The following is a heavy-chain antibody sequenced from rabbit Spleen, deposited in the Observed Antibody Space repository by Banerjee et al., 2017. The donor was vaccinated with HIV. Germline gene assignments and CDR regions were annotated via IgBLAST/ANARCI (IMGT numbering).Heavy chain of an antibody. CDR1: GFDLSNYD. J-gene: IGHJ4*01. V-gene: IGHV1S45*01. D-gene: IGHD4-2*01. CDR3: VRDQAGDAGSGPYYFNL. Sequence: QEQLEESGGGLVKPGASPTLTCKASGFDLSNYDMCWVRQAPGKGLEWIACIYTGTVSDRTYYANWAKGRFTISKTSSTTVTLQMTSLTAADTATYFCVRDQAGDAGSGPYYFNLWGQGTRHRL. CDR2: IYTGTVSDRT.